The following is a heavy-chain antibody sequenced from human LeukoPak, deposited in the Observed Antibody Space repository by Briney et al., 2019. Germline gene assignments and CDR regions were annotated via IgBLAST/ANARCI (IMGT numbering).Heavy chain of an antibody. V-gene: IGHV1-46*01. CDR1: GYTFSTYY. CDR3: PRGFFSGGSCYSYDY. J-gene: IGHJ4*02. D-gene: IGHD2-15*01. Sequence: ASVKVSCKASGYTFSTYYMHWVRQAPGQGLEWMGVIDPSGGSTNYARKFQGRVTMTSDTSTSTVYMELSSLRSEDTAVYYCPRGFFSGGSCYSYDYWGQGTLVTVSS. CDR2: IDPSGGST.